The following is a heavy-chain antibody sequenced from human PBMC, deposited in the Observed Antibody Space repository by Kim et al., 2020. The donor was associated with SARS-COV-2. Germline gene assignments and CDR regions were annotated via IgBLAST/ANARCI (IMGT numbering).Heavy chain of an antibody. V-gene: IGHV3-23*01. J-gene: IGHJ4*02. Sequence: ANSGKGRCTNSRDNSKNTLYLQVNSLRADDTAVYYCANSRGSGSDYGFDYWGQGTLVTVSS. CDR3: ANSRGSGSDYGFDY. D-gene: IGHD1-26*01.